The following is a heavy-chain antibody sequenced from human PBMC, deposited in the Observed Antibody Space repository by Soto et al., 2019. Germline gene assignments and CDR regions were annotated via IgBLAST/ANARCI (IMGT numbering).Heavy chain of an antibody. CDR1: GDSVSSNSAA. CDR2: TYYRSKWYN. Sequence: SQTLSLTCAISGDSVSSNSAAWNWIRQYPSRGLEWLGRTYYRSKWYNDYAVSVKSRITINPDTSKNQFSLQLNSVTPEDTAVYYCARVEGDRVYGMDVWGQGTTVTVSS. J-gene: IGHJ6*02. V-gene: IGHV6-1*01. CDR3: ARVEGDRVYGMDV. D-gene: IGHD1-1*01.